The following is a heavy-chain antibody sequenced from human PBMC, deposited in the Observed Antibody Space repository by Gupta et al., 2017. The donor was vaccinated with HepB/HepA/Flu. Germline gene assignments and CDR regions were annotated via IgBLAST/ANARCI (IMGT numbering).Heavy chain of an antibody. J-gene: IGHJ4*02. CDR1: GFTVAGSH. CDR2: IRNRADNSAT. D-gene: IGHD2-2*01. V-gene: IGHV3-73*01. CDR3: SRQTDSCHDY. Sequence: EVQLVESGGGLVQPGESLKFSCAASGFTVAGSHMHWVRQASGKGLEWVGHIRNRADNSATAYGESVRGRFTISRDDSMNTAFLQMDSLKTEDTAIYYCSRQTDSCHDYWGQGTLVTVSS.